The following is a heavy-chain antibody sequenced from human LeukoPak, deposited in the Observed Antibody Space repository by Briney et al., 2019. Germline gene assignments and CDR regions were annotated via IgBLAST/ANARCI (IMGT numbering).Heavy chain of an antibody. Sequence: GGSLRLSCAASGFTFSSYAMSWVRQAPGKGLEWVSAISGSGGSTYYADSVKGRFTNSRDNSKNTLYLQMNSLRAEDTAVYYCAKDRAAHSSSWYGGGYWGQGTLVTVSS. V-gene: IGHV3-23*01. CDR1: GFTFSSYA. D-gene: IGHD6-13*01. CDR2: ISGSGGST. J-gene: IGHJ4*02. CDR3: AKDRAAHSSSWYGGGY.